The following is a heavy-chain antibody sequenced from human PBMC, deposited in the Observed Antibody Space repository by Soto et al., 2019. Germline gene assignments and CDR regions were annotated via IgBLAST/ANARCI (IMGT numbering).Heavy chain of an antibody. J-gene: IGHJ4*02. V-gene: IGHV3-11*01. CDR3: ARDFHADSRTDFDY. CDR2: ISGNGRII. CDR1: GFIFSDYY. D-gene: IGHD4-17*01. Sequence: QVQLVESGGGLVKPGGSLRLSCATSGFIFSDYYMHWIRQAPGKGLEWISYISGNGRIIQYADSAKGRFTISRDNAQNSLYLQMNSLRAEDTALYFCARDFHADSRTDFDYWGQGTLVTVSS.